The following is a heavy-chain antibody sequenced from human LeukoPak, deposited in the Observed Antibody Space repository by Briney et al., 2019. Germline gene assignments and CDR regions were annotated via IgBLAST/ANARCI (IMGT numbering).Heavy chain of an antibody. CDR1: GLTFSNAW. J-gene: IGHJ4*02. CDR2: IKSKTDGGTT. CDR3: ATARWAFDD. V-gene: IGHV3-15*01. Sequence: GGSLRLSCAASGLTFSNAWMSWVRQAPGKGLEWVGRIKSKTDGGTTDYAAPVEGRFTISRDDSKDTLYLQMNSLKTEDTAVYYCATARWAFDDWGQGTLVTVSS. D-gene: IGHD3-16*01.